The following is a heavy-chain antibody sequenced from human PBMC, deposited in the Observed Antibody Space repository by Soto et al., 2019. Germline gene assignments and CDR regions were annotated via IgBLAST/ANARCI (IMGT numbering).Heavy chain of an antibody. CDR1: GFTFSSYN. V-gene: IGHV3-21*01. CDR3: ARDSPYSNSAFDY. D-gene: IGHD4-4*01. J-gene: IGHJ4*02. CDR2: ISSSSSYI. Sequence: SEGSLRLSCAASGFTFSSYNMNWVRQAPGKGLEWVSSISSSSSYIYYADSVKGRFTISRDNAKNSLYLQMNSLRAEDTAVYYCARDSPYSNSAFDYWGQGTLVTVSS.